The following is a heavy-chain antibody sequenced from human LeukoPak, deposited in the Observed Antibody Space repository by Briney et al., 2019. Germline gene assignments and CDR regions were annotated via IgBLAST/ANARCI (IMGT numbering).Heavy chain of an antibody. CDR3: ARVAGEGYFDWLLPYYFDY. CDR1: GFTFSSYW. D-gene: IGHD3-9*01. CDR2: IKQDGSET. J-gene: IGHJ4*02. V-gene: IGHV3-7*04. Sequence: PGGSLRLSCAASGFTFSSYWMSWVRQAPGKGLEWVANIKQDGSETYYVDSVKGRFTISRDNAKNSLYLQMNSLRAEDTAVYYCARVAGEGYFDWLLPYYFDYWGQGTQVTVSS.